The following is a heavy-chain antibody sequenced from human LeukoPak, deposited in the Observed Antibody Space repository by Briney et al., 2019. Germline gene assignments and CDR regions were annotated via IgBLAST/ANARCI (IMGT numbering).Heavy chain of an antibody. Sequence: PSETLSLTCAVYGGSFSGYYWSWIRQPPGKGLEWIGEINHSGSTNYNPSLKSRVTISVDTSKNQFSLKLSSVTAADTAVYYCARSSGWYSSAFDIWGQGTMVTVSS. D-gene: IGHD6-19*01. CDR1: GGSFSGYY. V-gene: IGHV4-34*01. J-gene: IGHJ3*02. CDR3: ARSSGWYSSAFDI. CDR2: INHSGST.